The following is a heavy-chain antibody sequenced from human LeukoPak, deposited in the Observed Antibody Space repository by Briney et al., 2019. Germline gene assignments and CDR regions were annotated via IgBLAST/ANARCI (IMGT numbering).Heavy chain of an antibody. CDR2: IYYSGST. CDR1: GGSISSGGYY. Sequence: PSETLSLTCTVSGGSISSGGYYWSWIRQHPGKGLEWIGYIYYSGSTYYNPSLKSRVTISVDTSKSQFSLKLSSVTAADTAVYYCAREGPGIGWFDPWGQGTLVTVSS. CDR3: AREGPGIGWFDP. V-gene: IGHV4-31*03. D-gene: IGHD1-14*01. J-gene: IGHJ5*02.